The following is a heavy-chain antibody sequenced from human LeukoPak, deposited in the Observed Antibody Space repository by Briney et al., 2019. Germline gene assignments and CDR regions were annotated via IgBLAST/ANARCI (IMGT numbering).Heavy chain of an antibody. CDR1: GFTVSQHW. V-gene: IGHV3-7*03. CDR2: INADGSER. J-gene: IGHJ4*02. D-gene: IGHD2-15*01. CDR3: ARDGGLPYYFDY. Sequence: PGGSLRLSCVASGFTVSQHWTTWVRQAPGKGLEWVAHINADGSERDSVDSGTGRFTISKDNAKNSLYLQMNSLRAEDTALYYCARDGGLPYYFDYWGQGTLVTVSS.